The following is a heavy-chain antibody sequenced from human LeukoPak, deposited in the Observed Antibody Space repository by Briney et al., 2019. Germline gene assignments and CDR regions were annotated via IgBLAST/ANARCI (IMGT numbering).Heavy chain of an antibody. Sequence: GGSLRLSCAASGFTFSSYGMHWVRQAPGKGLEWVVVISYDGSNKYYADSVKGRFTISRDNAKNSLYLQMNSLRAEDTAVYYCARGGSSWYPWWYWGQGTLVTVSS. CDR1: GFTFSSYG. J-gene: IGHJ4*02. CDR2: ISYDGSNK. D-gene: IGHD6-13*01. CDR3: ARGGSSWYPWWY. V-gene: IGHV3-30*03.